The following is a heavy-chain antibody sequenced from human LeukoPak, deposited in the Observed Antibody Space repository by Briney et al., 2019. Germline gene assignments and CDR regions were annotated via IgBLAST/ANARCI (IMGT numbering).Heavy chain of an antibody. CDR2: ISGSGGST. CDR3: ARDLGYSGYASDAFDI. Sequence: PGGSLRLSCAASGFTFSSYAMSWVRQAPGKGLEWVSAISGSGGSTYYADSVKGRFTISRDNSKNTLYLQMNSLRAEDTAVYYCARDLGYSGYASDAFDIWGQGTMVTVSS. J-gene: IGHJ3*02. V-gene: IGHV3-23*01. CDR1: GFTFSSYA. D-gene: IGHD5-12*01.